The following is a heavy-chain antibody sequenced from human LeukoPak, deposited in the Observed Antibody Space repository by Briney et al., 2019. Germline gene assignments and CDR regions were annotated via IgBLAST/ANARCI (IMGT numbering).Heavy chain of an antibody. Sequence: QPGGSLRLSCAASGFTFSSYEMNWVRQAPGKGLEWVSYISSSGSTIYYADSVKGRFTISRDNAKNSLYLQMNSLRAEDTAVYYCARGRVPDYGDRPFDYWGQGTLVTVSS. D-gene: IGHD4-17*01. J-gene: IGHJ4*02. CDR1: GFTFSSYE. V-gene: IGHV3-48*03. CDR3: ARGRVPDYGDRPFDY. CDR2: ISSSGSTI.